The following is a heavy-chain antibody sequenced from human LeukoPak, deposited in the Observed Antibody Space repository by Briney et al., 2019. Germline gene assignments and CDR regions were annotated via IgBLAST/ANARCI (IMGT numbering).Heavy chain of an antibody. CDR1: GYSISSGYY. Sequence: SETLSLTCTVSGYSISSGYYWSWIRQPAGKGLEWIGRIYTSGSTNYNPSLKSRVTISVDTSKNQFSLKLSSVTAADTAVYYCARENGDSPPRYYYDSSGYYRFDYWGQGTLVTVSS. CDR3: ARENGDSPPRYYYDSSGYYRFDY. CDR2: IYTSGST. V-gene: IGHV4-61*02. D-gene: IGHD3-22*01. J-gene: IGHJ4*02.